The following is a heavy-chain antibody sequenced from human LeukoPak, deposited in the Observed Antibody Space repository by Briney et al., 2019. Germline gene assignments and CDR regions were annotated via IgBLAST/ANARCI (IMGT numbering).Heavy chain of an antibody. CDR3: AKEASAVAGSSFDS. Sequence: GGSLRLSCAASGFTFSNYAMNWVRQAPGKGLEWVSAISGSGSSTYYADSVKGRFTISRDNSKNTLFLHMSSLRPEDTAKYFCAKEASAVAGSSFDSWGQGTVVTVSS. CDR2: ISGSGSST. V-gene: IGHV3-23*01. CDR1: GFTFSNYA. J-gene: IGHJ4*02. D-gene: IGHD6-19*01.